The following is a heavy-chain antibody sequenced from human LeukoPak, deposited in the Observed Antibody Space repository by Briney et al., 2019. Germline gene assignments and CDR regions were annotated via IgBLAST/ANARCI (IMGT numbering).Heavy chain of an antibody. J-gene: IGHJ6*03. CDR2: INHIGST. CDR3: ARVAPYCSSTSCYTHYYYYYMDV. CDR1: GGSFSGYY. Sequence: SQTLSLTCAVDGGSFSGYYWSWIRQPPGKWLEWIGEINHIGSTNYNPSLKSRVTISVDTTKNQFSLKLSSVTAADTAVYYCARVAPYCSSTSCYTHYYYYYMDVWGKGTTVTVSS. V-gene: IGHV4-34*01. D-gene: IGHD2-2*02.